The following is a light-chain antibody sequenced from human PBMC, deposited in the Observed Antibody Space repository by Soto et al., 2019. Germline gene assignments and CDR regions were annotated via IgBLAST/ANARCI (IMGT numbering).Light chain of an antibody. V-gene: IGKV1D-16*01. CDR1: QDINSW. CDR2: AAS. CDR3: QQYNIYPFT. J-gene: IGKJ4*01. Sequence: DVQMTQSPSSLSASVGDRVTITCRASQDINSWLAWYQQKPEKAPKSLIHAASSLQTGVPSRLSGSGSGTDFTLTICSLQPEDSATYYCQQYNIYPFTGGGGTKVEIK.